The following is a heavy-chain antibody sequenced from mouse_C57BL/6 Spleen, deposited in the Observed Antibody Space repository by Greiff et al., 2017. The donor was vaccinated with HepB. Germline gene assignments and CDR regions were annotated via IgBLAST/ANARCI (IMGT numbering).Heavy chain of an antibody. J-gene: IGHJ4*01. V-gene: IGHV3-6*01. CDR1: GYSITSGYY. CDR3: AREKVTTVVATYDYAMDY. D-gene: IGHD1-1*01. Sequence: EVKVEESGPGLVKPSQSLSLTCSVTGYSITSGYYWNWIRQFPGNKLEWMGYISYDGSNNYNPSLKNRISITRDTSKNQFFLKLNSMTTEDTATYYCAREKVTTVVATYDYAMDYWGQGTSVTVSS. CDR2: ISYDGSN.